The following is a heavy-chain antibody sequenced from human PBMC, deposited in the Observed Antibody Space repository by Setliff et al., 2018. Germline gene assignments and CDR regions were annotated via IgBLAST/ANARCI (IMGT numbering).Heavy chain of an antibody. J-gene: IGHJ4*02. CDR1: GFTFSSYV. D-gene: IGHD1-26*01. CDR2: ISGSGSRT. Sequence: SLRLSCAASGFTFSSYVMNWVRQAPGKGLEWVSAISGSGSRTYYADSVRGLFTISRDNSKNALYLQMNSLRAEDTAVYYCVKDQGVGATTVDYWGQGTLVTVS. CDR3: VKDQGVGATTVDY. V-gene: IGHV3-23*01.